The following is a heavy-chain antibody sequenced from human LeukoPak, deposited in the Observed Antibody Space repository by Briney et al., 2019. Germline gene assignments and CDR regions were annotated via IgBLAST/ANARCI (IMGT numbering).Heavy chain of an antibody. D-gene: IGHD2-2*02. CDR3: ARDRGVWDIVVEPAAIPLFDY. Sequence: GGSLRLSCAASGFTFSSYSMNWVRQAPGKGLEWVSYISSSSSTIYYADSVKGRFTISRDNAKNSLYLQMNSLRAEDTAVYYCARDRGVWDIVVEPAAIPLFDYWGQGTLVTVSS. J-gene: IGHJ4*02. CDR1: GFTFSSYS. CDR2: ISSSSSTI. V-gene: IGHV3-48*01.